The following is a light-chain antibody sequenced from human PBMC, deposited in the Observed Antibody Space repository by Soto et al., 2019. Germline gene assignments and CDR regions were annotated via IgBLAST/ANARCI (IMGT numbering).Light chain of an antibody. J-gene: IGKJ4*01. V-gene: IGKV1-27*01. CDR2: AAS. CDR3: QKYNSAPLT. CDR1: QGMSNS. Sequence: DIQMTQSPSSLSGSVGGRLTITCRAGQGMSNSLAWYPQNPGKXPXXLIYAASPLQSGVPSRFRGSGSGPDFTLTISSLQPEDVATYSCQKYNSAPLTFGGGTQV.